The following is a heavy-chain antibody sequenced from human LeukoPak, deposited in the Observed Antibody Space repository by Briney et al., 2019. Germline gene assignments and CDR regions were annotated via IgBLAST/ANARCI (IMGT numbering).Heavy chain of an antibody. CDR1: GDSVSSISAA. J-gene: IGHJ4*02. Sequence: SQTLSLTCAISGDSVSSISAAWNWIRQSPSRGLEWLGRTYYRSRWYTDYAASVQDRIVVDSDTPKNQFSLQLTSVTPEDTAVYYCARDRGYSYGYIDYWGQGTLVTVSS. D-gene: IGHD5-18*01. CDR3: ARDRGYSYGYIDY. CDR2: TYYRSRWYT. V-gene: IGHV6-1*01.